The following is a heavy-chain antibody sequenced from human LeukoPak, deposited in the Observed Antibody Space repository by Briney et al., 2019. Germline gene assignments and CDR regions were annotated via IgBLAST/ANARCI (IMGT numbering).Heavy chain of an antibody. Sequence: PSQPLSLICTVSGGPISSGGYYGSWIRQHPGKGLEWIGYIYYSGSTYYNPSLKSRVTISVDTSKNQFSLKLSSVTAADTAVYYCARVGRPWLGYYYYGMDVWGQGTTVTVSS. D-gene: IGHD6-19*01. CDR3: ARVGRPWLGYYYYGMDV. V-gene: IGHV4-31*03. CDR2: IYYSGST. J-gene: IGHJ6*02. CDR1: GGPISSGGYY.